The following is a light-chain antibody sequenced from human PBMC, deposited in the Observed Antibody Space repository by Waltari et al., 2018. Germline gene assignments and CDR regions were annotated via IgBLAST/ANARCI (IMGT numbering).Light chain of an antibody. CDR2: DVS. CDR1: SSDVGGYNY. V-gene: IGLV2-14*01. J-gene: IGLJ3*02. Sequence: QSALTQPASVSGSPGQSITISCTGTSSDVGGYNYVSWYQQHPGKAPKVMIYDVSKRPSGVSNRFTASKSGNTASLTIAGLQAEDEADYYCSSHTSSSTWVFGGGTKLTVL. CDR3: SSHTSSSTWV.